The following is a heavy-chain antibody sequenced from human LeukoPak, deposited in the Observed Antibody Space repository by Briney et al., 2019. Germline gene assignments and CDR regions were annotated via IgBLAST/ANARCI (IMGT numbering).Heavy chain of an antibody. J-gene: IGHJ4*02. V-gene: IGHV1-8*01. CDR2: MNPNSGNT. CDR3: ARYSSSWYSDNDY. CDR1: GYTFTSYD. Sequence: ASVKVSCKASGYTFTSYDINWVRQATGQGLEWMGWMNPNSGNTGYAQKYQGRVTMTRNTSISTAYMELSSLRSEDTAVYYCARYSSSWYSDNDYWGQGTLVTVSS. D-gene: IGHD6-13*01.